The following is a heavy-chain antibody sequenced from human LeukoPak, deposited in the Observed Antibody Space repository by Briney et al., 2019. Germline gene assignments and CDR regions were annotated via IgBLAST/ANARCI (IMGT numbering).Heavy chain of an antibody. CDR1: GYTFTGYY. CDR3: ARVGGFPDPIAAADFDY. CDR2: INPSGGST. V-gene: IGHV1-46*01. Sequence: ASVKVSCKASGYTFTGYYMHWVRQAPGQGLEWMGIINPSGGSTSYAQKFQGRVTMTRDTSTSTVYMELSSLRSEDMAVYYCARVGGFPDPIAAADFDYWGQGTLVTVSS. J-gene: IGHJ4*02. D-gene: IGHD6-13*01.